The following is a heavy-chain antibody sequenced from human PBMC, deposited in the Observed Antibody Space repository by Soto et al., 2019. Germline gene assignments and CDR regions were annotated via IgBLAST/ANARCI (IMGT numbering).Heavy chain of an antibody. Sequence: GGSLRLSCAASGFSFSSYAMTWVRQAPGKGLEWVSAISGSGESTYYADSVKGRLTISRDNSKNTLYLQMNSLRAEETAISYCAKELGQVAGVSVGRLWGNWGQGTLVTVSS. CDR3: AKELGQVAGVSVGRLWGN. J-gene: IGHJ4*02. CDR2: ISGSGEST. D-gene: IGHD6-19*01. V-gene: IGHV3-23*01. CDR1: GFSFSSYA.